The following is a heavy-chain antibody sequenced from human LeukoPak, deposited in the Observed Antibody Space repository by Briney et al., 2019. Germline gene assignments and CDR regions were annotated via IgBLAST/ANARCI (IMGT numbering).Heavy chain of an antibody. CDR3: AREKLDSRGYVDY. Sequence: TGGSLRLSWAGSGFTFSTYWMSWVRQAPGKGLDWVANIKQDGTDKYYVDSVKGRFTISRDNAKNSLYLQMNSLRAEDTAVYYCAREKLDSRGYVDYWGQGTLVTVSS. D-gene: IGHD3-22*01. CDR2: IKQDGTDK. J-gene: IGHJ4*02. CDR1: GFTFSTYW. V-gene: IGHV3-7*01.